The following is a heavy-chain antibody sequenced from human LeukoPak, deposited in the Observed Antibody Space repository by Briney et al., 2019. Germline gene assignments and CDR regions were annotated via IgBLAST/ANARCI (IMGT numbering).Heavy chain of an antibody. CDR2: IGASGQNT. V-gene: IGHV3-23*01. CDR3: AKDLKAVLFAYFDY. CDR1: GFTFSSYA. J-gene: IGHJ4*02. Sequence: PGGSLRLSCVASGFTFSSYAMSWVRQAPGKGLEWVSVIGASGQNTYYTDYADSVKGRFTISRDNSKKTLYLQMNSLRAEDTAVYYCAKDLKAVLFAYFDYWGQGALVTVSS. D-gene: IGHD3-16*01.